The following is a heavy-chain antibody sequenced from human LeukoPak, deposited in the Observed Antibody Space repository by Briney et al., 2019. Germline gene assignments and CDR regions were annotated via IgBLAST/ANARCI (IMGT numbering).Heavy chain of an antibody. CDR3: AHGGSIAARDAFDI. D-gene: IGHD6-6*01. CDR2: IYYSGST. Sequence: PSETLSLTCTVSGGSISSSSYYWGWIRQPPGKGLEWIGSIYYSGSTSYNPSLKSRVTISVDTSKNQFSLKLSSVTAADTAVYYCAHGGSIAARDAFDIWGQGTMVTVSS. V-gene: IGHV4-39*07. CDR1: GGSISSSSYY. J-gene: IGHJ3*02.